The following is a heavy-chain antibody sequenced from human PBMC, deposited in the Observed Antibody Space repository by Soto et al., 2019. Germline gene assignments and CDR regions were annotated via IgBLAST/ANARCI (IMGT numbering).Heavy chain of an antibody. V-gene: IGHV4-31*03. J-gene: IGHJ4*02. CDR2: IYHTGST. D-gene: IGHD1-1*01. CDR3: ARATGTLRSRNCDY. Sequence: SETLSLTCSVSGGSVNNKTYYWSWIRQPPGKSLEWIGSIYHTGSTYYSKSLRSRLTMSVDTSKSQFSLRLSSVTAADTAVYYCARATGTLRSRNCDYWGQGSLVTVSS. CDR1: GGSVNNKTYY.